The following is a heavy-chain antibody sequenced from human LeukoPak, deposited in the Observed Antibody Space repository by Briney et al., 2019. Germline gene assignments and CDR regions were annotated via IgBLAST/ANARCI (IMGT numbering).Heavy chain of an antibody. V-gene: IGHV3-30*02. Sequence: PGGSLRLSCTASGFTFSSYGIHWLRQAPGKGLEWVAFIRYDGSNTYYEDSVKGRLTISRDNSKNTLYLQMNSLRVEDTAVYYCAKDKAVAGRGLDHFDFWGQGTLVTVSS. D-gene: IGHD6-19*01. CDR1: GFTFSSYG. J-gene: IGHJ4*02. CDR2: IRYDGSNT. CDR3: AKDKAVAGRGLDHFDF.